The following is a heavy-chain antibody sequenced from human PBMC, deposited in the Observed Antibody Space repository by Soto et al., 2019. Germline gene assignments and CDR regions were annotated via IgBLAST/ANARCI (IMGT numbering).Heavy chain of an antibody. CDR3: ATDGVGATIIPFHY. CDR2: ISNDNSYI. Sequence: PGGSLRLSCAASGFTFRDYSMNWVRQTPGKGLEWVSSISNDNSYIYYAGSVKGRFTISRENAKNSLYLQMNRLRAEDTALDYCATDGVGATIIPFHYWGHGTLVSVSS. CDR1: GFTFRDYS. D-gene: IGHD1-26*01. J-gene: IGHJ4*01. V-gene: IGHV3-21*01.